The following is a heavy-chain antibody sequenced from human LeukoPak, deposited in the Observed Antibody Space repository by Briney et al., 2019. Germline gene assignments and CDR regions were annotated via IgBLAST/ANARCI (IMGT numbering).Heavy chain of an antibody. Sequence: PGGSLRLSCAASGFTFSSYWMSWVRQAPGKGLEWVANIKQDGSEKYFVDSVKGRFTISRDNARNSLYLQMNSLRVKDTAVYYCARTRWGGSGWHYFDYWGQGTLVTVSS. CDR2: IKQDGSEK. D-gene: IGHD6-19*01. V-gene: IGHV3-7*05. CDR1: GFTFSSYW. CDR3: ARTRWGGSGWHYFDY. J-gene: IGHJ4*02.